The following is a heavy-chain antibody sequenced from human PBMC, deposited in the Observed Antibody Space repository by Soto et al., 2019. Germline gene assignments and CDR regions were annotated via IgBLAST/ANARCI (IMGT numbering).Heavy chain of an antibody. Sequence: EVQLVESGGGLVQPGGSLRLSCAASGFTFRSYWMHWVRQAPGKGLVWVSRVNGDGSSTSYADSVKGRFTISRDDAKNTLYLHMNSLRVEDTAVYYCARGGPYSSSEVDYWGQGTLVTVSS. CDR3: ARGGPYSSSEVDY. J-gene: IGHJ4*02. CDR2: VNGDGSST. V-gene: IGHV3-74*01. D-gene: IGHD6-6*01. CDR1: GFTFRSYW.